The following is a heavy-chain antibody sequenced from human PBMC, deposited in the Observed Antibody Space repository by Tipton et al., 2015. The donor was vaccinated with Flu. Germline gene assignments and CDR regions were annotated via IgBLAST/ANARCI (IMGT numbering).Heavy chain of an antibody. CDR2: IHRSGST. Sequence: TLSLTCAVSGDSIRSDYFWGWIRQPPGKGLEWIATIHRSGSTKYNPSLKSRVTISVDTSKNQFYLEMRSVTAADMAVYFCARRDFTNYVSDPKYWFDRWGQGTLVTVSS. J-gene: IGHJ5*02. CDR1: GDSIRSDYF. CDR3: ARRDFTNYVSDPKYWFDR. D-gene: IGHD4-11*01. V-gene: IGHV4-38-2*01.